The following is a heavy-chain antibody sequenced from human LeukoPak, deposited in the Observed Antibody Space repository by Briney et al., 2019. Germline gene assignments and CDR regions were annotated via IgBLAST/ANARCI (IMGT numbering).Heavy chain of an antibody. V-gene: IGHV1-18*01. Sequence: ASVKVSCKASGYTFTNYAMHWVRQAPGQRLEWMGWISAYNGNTNYAQKLQGRVTMTTDTSTSTAYMELRSLRSDDTAVYYCAREGLSPFDYWGQGTLVTVSS. CDR1: GYTFTNYA. CDR3: AREGLSPFDY. J-gene: IGHJ4*02. CDR2: ISAYNGNT. D-gene: IGHD2/OR15-2a*01.